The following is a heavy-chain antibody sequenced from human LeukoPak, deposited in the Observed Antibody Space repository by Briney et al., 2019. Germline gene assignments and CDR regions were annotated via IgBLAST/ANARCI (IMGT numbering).Heavy chain of an antibody. V-gene: IGHV1-69*10. J-gene: IGHJ4*02. D-gene: IGHD3-9*01. CDR1: GGSSSVYA. Sequence: ASVKVSRKASGGSSSVYAINWVRQAPGQGLEWMGGIIPIFGIPNYAQNFQGRVTITADKSTSTAYMELSSLGSEDTAVYYCARPLTGYYTFDYWGQGTLVTVSS. CDR3: ARPLTGYYTFDY. CDR2: IIPIFGIP.